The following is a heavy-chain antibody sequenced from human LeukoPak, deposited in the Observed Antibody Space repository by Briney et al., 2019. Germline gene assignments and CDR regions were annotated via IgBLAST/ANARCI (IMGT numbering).Heavy chain of an antibody. CDR1: GGSISNSDYY. V-gene: IGHV4-30-4*08. CDR2: IYYSGST. J-gene: IGHJ4*02. Sequence: PSQTLSLTCTVSGGSISNSDYYWSWIRQPPGKGLEWIGYIYYSGSTYYNPSLKSRVTISVDTSKNQFSLKLSSVTAADTAVYYCARDIAVAGNKEFDYWGQGTLVTVSS. CDR3: ARDIAVAGNKEFDY. D-gene: IGHD6-19*01.